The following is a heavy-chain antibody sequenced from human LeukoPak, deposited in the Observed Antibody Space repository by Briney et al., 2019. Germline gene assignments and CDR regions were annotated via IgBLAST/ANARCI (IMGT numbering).Heavy chain of an antibody. CDR1: GGSITTTNW. Sequence: TPAETLSLTCGGSGGSITTTNWWSWVRQPPGQGLEWIGEIHLSGLTNYNPSLNSRVTLALDTSKNHLSLSLTSVTAADTAVYYCSRENGAFSPFGYWGQGTLVTVPS. V-gene: IGHV4-4*02. D-gene: IGHD2-8*01. J-gene: IGHJ4*02. CDR3: SRENGAFSPFGY. CDR2: IHLSGLT.